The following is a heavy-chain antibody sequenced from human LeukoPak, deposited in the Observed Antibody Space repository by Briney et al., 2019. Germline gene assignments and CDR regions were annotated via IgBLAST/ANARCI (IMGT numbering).Heavy chain of an antibody. V-gene: IGHV3-30-3*01. D-gene: IGHD3-9*01. CDR2: ISYDGSNK. J-gene: IGHJ3*02. CDR3: AGETYYDILTGYIGAFDI. CDR1: GFTFSSYA. Sequence: GGSLRLSCAASGFTFSSYAMHWVRQAPGKGLEWVAVISYDGSNKYYADSVKGRFTISRDNSKNTLYLQMNSLRAEDTAVYYCAGETYYDILTGYIGAFDIWGQGTMVTVSS.